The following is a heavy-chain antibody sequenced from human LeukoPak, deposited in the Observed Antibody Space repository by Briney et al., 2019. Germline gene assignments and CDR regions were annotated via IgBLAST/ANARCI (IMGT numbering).Heavy chain of an antibody. V-gene: IGHV1-8*03. CDR1: GGTFSSYD. J-gene: IGHJ6*03. Sequence: ASVTVSCKASGGTFSSYDINWVRQATGQGLEWMGWMSPNSGNTGYAQKFQGRVTITRNTSISTAYMELSSLRSEDTAVYYCARGLTTVTTPSVFGYYYYYMDVWGKGTTVTVSS. CDR2: MSPNSGNT. D-gene: IGHD4-11*01. CDR3: ARGLTTVTTPSVFGYYYYYMDV.